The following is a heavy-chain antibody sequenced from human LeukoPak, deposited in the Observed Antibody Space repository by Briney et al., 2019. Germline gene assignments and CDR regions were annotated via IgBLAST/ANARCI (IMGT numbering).Heavy chain of an antibody. CDR3: ARASNYYDSSGAPVGY. J-gene: IGHJ4*02. D-gene: IGHD3-22*01. CDR2: ISSSGSTI. Sequence: GGSLRLSCAASGFTFSDYYMSWIRQAPGKGLEWVSYISSSGSTIYYADSVKGRFTISRDNAKNSLHLQMNSLRAEDTAVYYCARASNYYDSSGAPVGYWGQGTLVTVSS. CDR1: GFTFSDYY. V-gene: IGHV3-11*01.